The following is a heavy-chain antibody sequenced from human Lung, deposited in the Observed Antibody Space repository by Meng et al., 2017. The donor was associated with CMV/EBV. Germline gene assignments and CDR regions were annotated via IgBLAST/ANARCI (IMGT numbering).Heavy chain of an antibody. Sequence: SXTXSLXCAVYGGSFSGYFWSWIRQAPGKGLEWIGEINHSGSTNYNPSLKSRVTISVDTSKNQFFLKLSSVTAADTAVYYCARGTVTSRVIVPPFAIKIVYGMDVXGQGXTVTVSS. D-gene: IGHD2-2*01. CDR1: GGSFSGYF. J-gene: IGHJ6*02. V-gene: IGHV4-34*01. CDR3: ARGTVTSRVIVPPFAIKIVYGMDV. CDR2: INHSGST.